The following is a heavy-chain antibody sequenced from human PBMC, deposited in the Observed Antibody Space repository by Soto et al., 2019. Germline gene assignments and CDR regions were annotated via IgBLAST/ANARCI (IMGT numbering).Heavy chain of an antibody. CDR3: AKTSRITMVRAHKDY. V-gene: IGHV3-23*01. Sequence: GGSLRLSYAASGFTFRSYAMSWVRQAPGKGLEWVSAISGSGGSTYYADSVKGRFTISRDNSKNTLYLQMNSLRAEDTAVYYCAKTSRITMVRAHKDYWGQGTLVTVSS. D-gene: IGHD3-10*01. CDR1: GFTFRSYA. CDR2: ISGSGGST. J-gene: IGHJ4*02.